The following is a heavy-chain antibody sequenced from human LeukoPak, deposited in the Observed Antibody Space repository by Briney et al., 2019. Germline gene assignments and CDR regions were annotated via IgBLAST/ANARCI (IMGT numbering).Heavy chain of an antibody. CDR2: VSYDGSNK. V-gene: IGHV3-30*18. Sequence: PGGSLRLSCAASGFTFSSYGMHWVRQAPGKGLEWVAVVSYDGSNKYYADSVKGRFTISRDNSKNTLYQQMNSLRAEDTAVYYCAKDISLSCGDWGQGTLVTVSS. J-gene: IGHJ4*02. CDR1: GFTFSSYG. CDR3: AKDISLSCGD. D-gene: IGHD2-21*01.